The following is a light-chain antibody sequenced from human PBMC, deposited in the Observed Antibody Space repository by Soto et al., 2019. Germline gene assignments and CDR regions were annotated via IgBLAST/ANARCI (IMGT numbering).Light chain of an antibody. CDR2: KAS. CDR3: QHYNSFGT. J-gene: IGKJ1*01. V-gene: IGKV1-5*03. CDR1: QSVNSW. Sequence: DIQMTQSPSTLSASVGDRVTITCRASQSVNSWLAWYQQKPGKAPKLLLYKASSLESGVPSRFSGSGSGTEFTLTISSLQPDDFATYYCQHYNSFGTFGPGTKVDIK.